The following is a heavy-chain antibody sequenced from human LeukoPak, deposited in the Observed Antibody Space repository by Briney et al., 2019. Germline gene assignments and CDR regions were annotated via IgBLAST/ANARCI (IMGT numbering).Heavy chain of an antibody. J-gene: IGHJ4*02. Sequence: SETLSLTCIVSGGSISSGGHYWGWIRQPPGKGLEWIGSIYYSGSTYYNPSLNSRVTIFIDMSKNQFSLKLTSVTAADTAVYYCARFPEYYYDASGYYSNRYYFDYWGQGTLVTVSS. CDR3: ARFPEYYYDASGYYSNRYYFDY. D-gene: IGHD3-22*01. V-gene: IGHV4-39*07. CDR1: GGSISSGGHY. CDR2: IYYSGST.